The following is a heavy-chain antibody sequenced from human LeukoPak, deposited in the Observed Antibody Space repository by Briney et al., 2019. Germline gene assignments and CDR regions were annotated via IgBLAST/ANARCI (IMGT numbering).Heavy chain of an antibody. CDR3: ARGPGDFDASDI. CDR1: GFTFTNYW. J-gene: IGHJ3*02. V-gene: IGHV3-7*01. CDR2: IKENGNEQ. D-gene: IGHD1-14*01. Sequence: GGSLRLSCEASGFTFTNYWMSWVRQAPGKGPEWVAHIKENGNEQYYADSVKGRFTISRDNVKQSLGLQMNSLRVEDTAVYYCARGPGDFDASDIWGQGTMVTVSS.